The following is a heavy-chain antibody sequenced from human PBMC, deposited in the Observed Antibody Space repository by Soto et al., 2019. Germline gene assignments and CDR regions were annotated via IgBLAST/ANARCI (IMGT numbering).Heavy chain of an antibody. V-gene: IGHV2-70*01. CDR1: GFSFSTSGMC. Sequence: SGPTLVNPTQTLTLTCTFSGFSFSTSGMCVSWIRQPPGKALEWLALIDWDDDKYYSTSLKTRLTISKDTSKNQVVLTMTNMDPVDTATYYCARTQRTIYSSSSEHYGMDVWGQGTTVTVSS. CDR2: IDWDDDK. D-gene: IGHD6-6*01. J-gene: IGHJ6*02. CDR3: ARTQRTIYSSSSEHYGMDV.